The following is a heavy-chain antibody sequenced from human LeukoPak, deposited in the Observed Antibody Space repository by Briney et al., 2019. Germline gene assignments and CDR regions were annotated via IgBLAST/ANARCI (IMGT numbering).Heavy chain of an antibody. CDR1: GFTFSSYA. CDR2: ISSNGGST. CDR3: ARGRRITMLRGVIGLKYYMDV. Sequence: GGSLRLSCAASGFTFSSYAIYWVRQAPGKGLEYVSGISSNGGSTYYANSVKGRFTISRDNSKNTLYLQMGSLRAEDMAVYYCARGRRITMLRGVIGLKYYMDVWGKGTTVTVSS. D-gene: IGHD3-10*01. J-gene: IGHJ6*03. V-gene: IGHV3-64*01.